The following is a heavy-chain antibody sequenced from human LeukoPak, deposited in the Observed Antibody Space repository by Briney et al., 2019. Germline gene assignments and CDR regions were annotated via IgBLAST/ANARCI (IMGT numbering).Heavy chain of an antibody. V-gene: IGHV3-33*01. J-gene: IGHJ4*02. CDR2: IWYDGSNK. CDR3: AREGLWAKLDY. CDR1: GFTFSSYG. D-gene: IGHD5-18*01. Sequence: GGSLRLSCAASGFTFSSYGMHWVRQAPGKGLEWVAVIWYDGSNKYYADSVKGRFTISRDNSKNTLYLQMNSLRAEDTAVYYCAREGLWAKLDYWGQGTLVTVSS.